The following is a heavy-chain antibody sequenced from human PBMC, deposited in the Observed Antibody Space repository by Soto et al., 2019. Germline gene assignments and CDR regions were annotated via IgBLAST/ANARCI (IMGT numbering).Heavy chain of an antibody. CDR2: IIPIFGTA. D-gene: IGHD6-13*01. Sequence: QVQLVQSGAEVKKPGSSVKVSCKASGGTFSSYAISWVRQAPGQGLEWMGGIIPIFGTANYAQKFQGRVTITADESTSTAYMELSSLRSEDTAVYYCANYDAAAGGGVYYYYYGMDVWGKGTTVTVSS. V-gene: IGHV1-69*01. CDR3: ANYDAAAGGGVYYYYYGMDV. J-gene: IGHJ6*04. CDR1: GGTFSSYA.